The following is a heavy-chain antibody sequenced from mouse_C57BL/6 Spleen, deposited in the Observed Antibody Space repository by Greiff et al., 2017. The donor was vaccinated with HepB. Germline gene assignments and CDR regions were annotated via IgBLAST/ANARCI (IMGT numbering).Heavy chain of an antibody. Sequence: VQLKESGGGLVQPGGSMKLSCAASGFTFSDAWMDWVRQSPEKGLEWVAEIRNKANNHATYYAESVKGRFTISRDDSKSSVYLQMNSLRAEDTGIYYCTRPIYYGNYYFDYWGQGTTLTVSS. D-gene: IGHD2-1*01. V-gene: IGHV6-6*01. CDR1: GFTFSDAW. CDR3: TRPIYYGNYYFDY. CDR2: IRNKANNHAT. J-gene: IGHJ2*01.